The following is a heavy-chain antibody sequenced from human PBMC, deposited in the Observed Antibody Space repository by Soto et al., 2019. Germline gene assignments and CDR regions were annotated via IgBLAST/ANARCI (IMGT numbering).Heavy chain of an antibody. J-gene: IGHJ5*02. D-gene: IGHD3-3*01. Sequence: PGGSLRLSCAASGFTFSSYAMSWVRQAPGKGLEWVSAISGSGGSTYYADSVKGRFTISRDNSKNTLYLQMNSLRAEDTAVYYCAKDLVPYYDFWSGYTNWFDTWGQGTLVTVSS. CDR2: ISGSGGST. CDR1: GFTFSSYA. CDR3: AKDLVPYYDFWSGYTNWFDT. V-gene: IGHV3-23*01.